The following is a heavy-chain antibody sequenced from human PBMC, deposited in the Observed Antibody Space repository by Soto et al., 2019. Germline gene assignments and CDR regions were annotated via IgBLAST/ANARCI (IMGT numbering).Heavy chain of an antibody. CDR3: ATTRGIAVGGSFDH. CDR2: FYSGST. D-gene: IGHD6-13*01. Sequence: SSTLSLTCIVSVASISSRSSYWFWIRHPPGKGLEWVGTFYSGSTYNNPSLKSRVTISVDTSKNQFSLKLSSVAAEDTAIYYCATTRGIAVGGSFDHWGQGTLVTVSS. CDR1: VASISSRSSY. J-gene: IGHJ5*02. V-gene: IGHV4-39*01.